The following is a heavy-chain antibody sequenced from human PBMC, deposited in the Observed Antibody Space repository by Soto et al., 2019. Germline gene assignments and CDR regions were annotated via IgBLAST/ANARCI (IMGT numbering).Heavy chain of an antibody. V-gene: IGHV3-48*02. CDR3: ARGPRMVGATHFDY. Sequence: EVQLVESGGGLVQPGGSLRLSCAASGFTFSIYRMNWVRQAPGKGLEWVSYISSSSSTIYYADSVKGRFTISRDNAKNSLYLQMNSLRDEDTAVYYCARGPRMVGATHFDYWGQGTLVTVSS. CDR1: GFTFSIYR. D-gene: IGHD1-26*01. J-gene: IGHJ4*02. CDR2: ISSSSSTI.